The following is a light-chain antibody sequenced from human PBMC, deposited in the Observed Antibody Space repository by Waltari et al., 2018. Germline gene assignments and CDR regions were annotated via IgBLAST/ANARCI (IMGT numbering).Light chain of an antibody. V-gene: IGLV4-69*01. J-gene: IGLJ3*02. Sequence: QLVLTQSPSASASLGASVKLTCTLSSGHSSNIIAWLQQQPKKGPRFLMKVNSDGSHSKGDEIPDRFSGSSSGAERYLTISSLQSEDEADYYCQTGGHGTWVFGGGTKLTVL. CDR3: QTGGHGTWV. CDR2: VNSDGSH. CDR1: SGHSSNI.